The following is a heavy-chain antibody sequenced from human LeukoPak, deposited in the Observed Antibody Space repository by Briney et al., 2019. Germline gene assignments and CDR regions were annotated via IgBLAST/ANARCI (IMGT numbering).Heavy chain of an antibody. V-gene: IGHV1-69*13. CDR2: IIPIFGTA. CDR1: GGTFSSYA. Sequence: SVKVSCKASGGTFSSYAISWVRQAPGQGLEWMGGIIPIFGTANYAQKFQGRVTITADESTSTAYMELSSLRSEDTAVYYCARDLGGARNWFDPWGQGTLVTVSS. D-gene: IGHD1-26*01. CDR3: ARDLGGARNWFDP. J-gene: IGHJ5*02.